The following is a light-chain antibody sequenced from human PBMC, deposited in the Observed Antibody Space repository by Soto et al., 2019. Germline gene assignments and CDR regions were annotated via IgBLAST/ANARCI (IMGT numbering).Light chain of an antibody. CDR2: TAS. J-gene: IGKJ1*01. CDR1: QSIGIW. V-gene: IGKV1-5*03. CDR3: QQYKDYSWT. Sequence: IQMTQSPSTLSASVGDRVAITCRASQSIGIWLAWYQQKPGKAPRFLNYTASTLESGVPSRFSGSGSGTEFTLTISSLQPDDFATYYCQQYKDYSWTFGQGTKVEFK.